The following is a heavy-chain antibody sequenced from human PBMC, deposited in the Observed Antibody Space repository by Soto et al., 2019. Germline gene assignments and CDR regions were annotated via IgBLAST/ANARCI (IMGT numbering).Heavy chain of an antibody. V-gene: IGHV1-8*01. CDR3: ARVGDYDFWSGPYYGMDV. Sequence: ASVKVSCKXSGYTFTSYDINWVRQATGQGLEWMGWMNPNSGNTGYAQKFQGRVTMTRNTSISTAYMELSSLRSGDTAVYYCARVGDYDFWSGPYYGMDVWGQGTTVTVSS. D-gene: IGHD3-3*01. J-gene: IGHJ6*02. CDR1: GYTFTSYD. CDR2: MNPNSGNT.